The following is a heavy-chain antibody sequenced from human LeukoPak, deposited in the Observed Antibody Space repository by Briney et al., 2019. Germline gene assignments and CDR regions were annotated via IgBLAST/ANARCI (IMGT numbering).Heavy chain of an antibody. Sequence: GGSLRLSCAASGFTFSSYEMNWVRQAPGKGLEWVSYISSSGSTIYYADSVKGRFTISRDNAKNSLYLQMNSLRAEDTAVYYCARSGRDYYGSGSYADYWGQGTLVTVSS. CDR1: GFTFSSYE. J-gene: IGHJ4*02. CDR2: ISSSGSTI. CDR3: ARSGRDYYGSGSYADY. D-gene: IGHD3-10*01. V-gene: IGHV3-48*03.